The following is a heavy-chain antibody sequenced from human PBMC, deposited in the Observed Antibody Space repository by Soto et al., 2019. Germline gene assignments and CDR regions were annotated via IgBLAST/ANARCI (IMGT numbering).Heavy chain of an antibody. Sequence: DPVKGRFTISRDNAKNTLYLQMNSLRADDTAVYYCAIGGFTFDNWGQGTLVTVSS. V-gene: IGHV3-30*07. CDR3: AIGGFTFDN. J-gene: IGHJ4*02. D-gene: IGHD3-10*01.